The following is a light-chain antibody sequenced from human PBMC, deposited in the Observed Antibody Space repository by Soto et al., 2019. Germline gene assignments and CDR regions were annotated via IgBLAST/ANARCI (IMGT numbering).Light chain of an antibody. CDR1: QSVRSSN. V-gene: IGKV3-20*01. CDR2: GAS. Sequence: EIVLTQSPGTLSLSPGERATLSCRASQSVRSSNLAWYQQKPGQAPRLLIYGASSRATGIPDRFSGSGSGTVFTLTISRLEPEDFAVYYCQQYGSSPPYTFGQGTKLEIK. CDR3: QQYGSSPPYT. J-gene: IGKJ2*01.